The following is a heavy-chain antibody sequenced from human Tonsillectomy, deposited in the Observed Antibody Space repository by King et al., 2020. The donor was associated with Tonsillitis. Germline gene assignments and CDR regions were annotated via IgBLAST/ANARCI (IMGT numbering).Heavy chain of an antibody. D-gene: IGHD3-22*01. CDR3: AKGEYYYDSSGYLGFDH. V-gene: IGHV3-30*02. J-gene: IGHJ4*02. Sequence: VQLVESGGGVVQPGGSLRLSCAASGFTFSSYGMHWVRQAPGKGLEWVAFIRYDGSNKYYADSVKGRFTISRDNSKNTLYLQMNSLRAEDTAVYYCAKGEYYYDSSGYLGFDHWGQGTLVTVSS. CDR2: IRYDGSNK. CDR1: GFTFSSYG.